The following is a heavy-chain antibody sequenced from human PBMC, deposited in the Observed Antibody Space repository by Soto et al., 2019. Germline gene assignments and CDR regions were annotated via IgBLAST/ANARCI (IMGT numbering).Heavy chain of an antibody. CDR2: FDPEDGET. J-gene: IGHJ6*02. D-gene: IGHD3-3*01. Sequence: ASVKVSCKVSGYTLTELAMHWVRQAPGKGLEWMGGFDPEDGETIYAQKFQGRVTMTEDTSTDTAYMELSSLRSEDTAVYYCATWSRSFGYYYGMDVWGQGTTVTVSS. CDR3: ATWSRSFGYYYGMDV. CDR1: GYTLTELA. V-gene: IGHV1-24*01.